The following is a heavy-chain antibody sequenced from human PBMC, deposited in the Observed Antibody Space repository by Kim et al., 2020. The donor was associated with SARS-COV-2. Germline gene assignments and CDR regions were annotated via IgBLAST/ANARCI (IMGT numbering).Heavy chain of an antibody. V-gene: IGHV3-23*01. CDR3: AKASQFDS. CDR1: GFTFTSYA. CDR2: ISSSGGTT. Sequence: GGSLRLSCAASGFTFTSYAMTWVRQAPGKGLEWVSTISSSGGTTYYADSVRGRFTISRDTSKNTLYLQMNSLRAEDTAVYYCAKASQFDSWGQGTLVTVS. J-gene: IGHJ4*02.